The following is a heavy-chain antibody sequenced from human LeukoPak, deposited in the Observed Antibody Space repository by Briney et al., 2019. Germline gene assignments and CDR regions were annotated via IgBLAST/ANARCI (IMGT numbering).Heavy chain of an antibody. CDR2: VYYSGST. J-gene: IGHJ4*02. CDR1: GGSISSNSYY. CDR3: ARTRYYYGSRSYGAPYYFDY. V-gene: IGHV4-39*01. Sequence: SETLSLTCTVSGGSISSNSYYWGWIRQPPGKGLEWIGRVYYSGSTYYNPSLKNRLTISVDTSKNQFSLKLSSVTAADTAVYYCARTRYYYGSRSYGAPYYFDYWGQGTLVTVSS. D-gene: IGHD3-10*01.